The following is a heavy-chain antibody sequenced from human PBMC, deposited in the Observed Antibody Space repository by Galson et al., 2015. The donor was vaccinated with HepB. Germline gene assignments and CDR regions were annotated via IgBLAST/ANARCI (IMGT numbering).Heavy chain of an antibody. CDR2: IYRDDST. D-gene: IGHD3-22*01. J-gene: IGHJ5*02. CDR3: ARIHSDHSDGSGSSSRGCFHP. Sequence: SLRLSCAASGFTVTTNHMSWVRQAPGKGPEWVSVIYRDDSTYYADAVKGRFSISRDNSKNTLYLQMSSLRVEDTAVYYCARIHSDHSDGSGSSSRGCFHPWGQGTLVTVSS. CDR1: GFTVTTNH. V-gene: IGHV3-53*01.